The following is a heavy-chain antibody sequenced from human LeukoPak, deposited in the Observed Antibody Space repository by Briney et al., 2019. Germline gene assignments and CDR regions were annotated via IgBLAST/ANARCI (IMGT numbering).Heavy chain of an antibody. CDR1: GGSISNYF. D-gene: IGHD6-19*01. V-gene: IGHV4-4*07. Sequence: SETLSLTCTVSGGSISNYFWSWIRQPAGKGLEWIGRIYTSGSTDYNPSLKSRVTMSVDTSKNQFSLKLSSVTAADTAVYYCARGPRNSDWYSIDYWGQGTLATVSS. CDR3: ARGPRNSDWYSIDY. CDR2: IYTSGST. J-gene: IGHJ4*02.